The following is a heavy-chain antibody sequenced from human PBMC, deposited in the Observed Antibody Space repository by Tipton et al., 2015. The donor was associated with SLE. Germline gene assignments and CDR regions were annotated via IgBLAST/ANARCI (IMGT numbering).Heavy chain of an antibody. CDR3: ARDSPPLLLRRGGGVDV. J-gene: IGHJ6*02. CDR1: GFTFSSYW. D-gene: IGHD3-22*01. Sequence: GSLRLSCAASGFTFSSYWMSWVRQAPGKGLEWVANIKQDGSEKYYVDSVKGRFTISRDNAKNSLYLQMNSLRAEDTALYYCARDSPPLLLRRGGGVDVWGQGTTVTVSS. CDR2: IKQDGSEK. V-gene: IGHV3-7*01.